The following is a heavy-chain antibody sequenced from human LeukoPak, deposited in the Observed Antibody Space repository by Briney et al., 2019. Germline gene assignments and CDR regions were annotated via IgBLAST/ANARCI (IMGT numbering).Heavy chain of an antibody. CDR2: ISLDGSNK. J-gene: IGHJ4*02. CDR1: GFTFSSYA. CDR3: ARDSADYSYGY. D-gene: IGHD5-18*01. Sequence: GRSLRLSCAASGFTFSSYAMHWVRQAPGKGLEWVTVISLDGSNKYYADSVKGRFTISRDNSKNMLYLQMDSLRAEDTALYYCARDSADYSYGYWGQGTLVTVSS. V-gene: IGHV3-30*04.